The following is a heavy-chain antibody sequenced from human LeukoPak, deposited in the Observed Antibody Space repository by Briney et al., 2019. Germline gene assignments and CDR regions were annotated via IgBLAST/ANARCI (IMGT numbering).Heavy chain of an antibody. D-gene: IGHD3-22*01. Sequence: VASMKVSCKASGYAFIGYYIHWVRQAPGQGLEWLGWINPSSGGTNYAQKFQGRVTMTRDTSISTAYMELSRLRSDDTAVYYCARDPYYDSSGTYYYYYMDVWGKGTTVTVSS. CDR2: INPSSGGT. CDR1: GYAFIGYY. V-gene: IGHV1-2*02. J-gene: IGHJ6*03. CDR3: ARDPYYDSSGTYYYYYMDV.